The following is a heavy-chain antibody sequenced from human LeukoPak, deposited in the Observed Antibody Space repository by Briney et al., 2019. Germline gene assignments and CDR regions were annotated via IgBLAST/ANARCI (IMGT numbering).Heavy chain of an antibody. CDR2: INPSGGST. J-gene: IGHJ5*02. V-gene: IGHV1-46*01. Sequence: GASVKVSCKASGYTFTSYYMHWVRRAPGQGLEWMGIINPSGGSTSYAQKFQGRVTMTRDTSTSTVYMELSSLRSEDTAVYYCARDGAITMVRGVINDNWFDPWGQGTLVTVSS. CDR3: ARDGAITMVRGVINDNWFDP. D-gene: IGHD3-10*01. CDR1: GYTFTSYY.